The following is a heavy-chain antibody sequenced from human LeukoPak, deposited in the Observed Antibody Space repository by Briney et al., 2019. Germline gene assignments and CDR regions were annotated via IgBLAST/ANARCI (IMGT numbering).Heavy chain of an antibody. V-gene: IGHV1-18*01. CDR2: ISTYNGNT. Sequence: ASVKVSCKASGYTFPNHGITWVRQAPGQGLEWMGWISTYNGNTKYAQKFQGRVTMTTDAFTSTAYMELRSLRSDDTAVYYCARGGVAGTQGAFDYWGQGTLVTVSS. CDR3: ARGGVAGTQGAFDY. J-gene: IGHJ4*02. CDR1: GYTFPNHG. D-gene: IGHD2-15*01.